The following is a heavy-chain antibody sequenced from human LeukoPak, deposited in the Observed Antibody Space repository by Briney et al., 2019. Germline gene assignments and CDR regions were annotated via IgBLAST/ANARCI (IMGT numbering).Heavy chain of an antibody. Sequence: KSSETLSLTCTVSGGSISSSSYYWGWIRQPPGKGLEWIGSIYFSGSTFYNPSLKSRVTMSLDTSKNHFSLRLSSVTAADTAVYYCARHPFATPFDDWGPGTLVTVSS. D-gene: IGHD2-15*01. J-gene: IGHJ4*02. CDR2: IYFSGST. CDR1: GGSISSSSYY. V-gene: IGHV4-39*01. CDR3: ARHPFATPFDD.